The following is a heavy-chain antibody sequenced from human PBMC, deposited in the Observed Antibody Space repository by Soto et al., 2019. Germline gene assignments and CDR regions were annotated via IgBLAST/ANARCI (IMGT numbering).Heavy chain of an antibody. D-gene: IGHD1-20*01. CDR1: GYTFTSYG. CDR2: MTPNSGDT. CDR3: ARNLYNTGSFDH. V-gene: IGHV1-8*02. J-gene: IGHJ4*02. Sequence: QVQLVQSGAEVKKPGASVKVSCKASGYTFTSYGINWVRQAPGQGLEWVGWMTPNSGDTGYAQTFQGRVTLTRDTSRSTAYMELSSLTSEDTAVYYCARNLYNTGSFDHWGQGTLVTVSS.